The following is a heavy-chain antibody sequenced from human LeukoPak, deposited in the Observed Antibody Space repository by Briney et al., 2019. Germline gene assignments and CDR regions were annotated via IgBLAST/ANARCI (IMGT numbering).Heavy chain of an antibody. D-gene: IGHD3-10*01. V-gene: IGHV3-23*01. CDR2: ISGSGGST. Sequence: PGGSLRLSCAASGFTFSSYAMSWVRQAPGKGLEWVSAISGSGGSTYYADSVKGRFTISRDNSKNTLYLQMNSLRVEDTAVYYCAKDGSYYGSGSYYLIWGQGTMVTVSS. CDR3: AKDGSYYGSGSYYLI. CDR1: GFTFSSYA. J-gene: IGHJ3*02.